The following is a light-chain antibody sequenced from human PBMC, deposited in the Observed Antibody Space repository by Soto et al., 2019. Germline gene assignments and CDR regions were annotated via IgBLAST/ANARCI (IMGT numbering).Light chain of an antibody. CDR1: QYMTRTY. Sequence: EIVLMQSPGPLSLSPGERATLSCRASQYMTRTYIAWSQQKPGQAHRLLLYAASNRTTGIPDKFSGSGLGADYSLTISRLEPEDSAVYDCHQHDKAPQTFGQGTKVEIK. V-gene: IGKV3-20*01. CDR3: HQHDKAPQT. J-gene: IGKJ2*01. CDR2: AAS.